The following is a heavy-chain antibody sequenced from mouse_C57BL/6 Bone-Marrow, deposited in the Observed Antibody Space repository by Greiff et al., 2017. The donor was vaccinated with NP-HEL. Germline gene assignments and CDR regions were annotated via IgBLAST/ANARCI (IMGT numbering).Heavy chain of an antibody. J-gene: IGHJ4*01. V-gene: IGHV1-18*01. CDR1: GYTFTDYN. CDR2: INPNNGGT. CDR3: ARRRNGSSRDYAMDY. D-gene: IGHD1-1*01. Sequence: EVQLQQSGPELVKPGASVKIPCKASGYTFTDYNMDWVKQSHGKSLEWIGDINPNNGGTIYNQKFKGKATLTVDKSSSTAYMELRSLTSEDTAVYYCARRRNGSSRDYAMDYWGQGTSVTVSS.